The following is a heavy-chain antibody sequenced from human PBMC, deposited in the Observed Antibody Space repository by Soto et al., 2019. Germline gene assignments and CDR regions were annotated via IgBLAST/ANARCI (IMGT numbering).Heavy chain of an antibody. J-gene: IGHJ3*02. CDR2: IKQDGSEK. Sequence: GESLKISCAASGFTFSSYWMSWVRQAPGKGLEWVANIKQDGSEKYCVDSVKGRFTISRDNTKNSLYLQMNSLRAEDTAVYYCARVPTGYDAFDIWGQGTMVTVSS. D-gene: IGHD7-27*01. CDR1: GFTFSSYW. V-gene: IGHV3-7*03. CDR3: ARVPTGYDAFDI.